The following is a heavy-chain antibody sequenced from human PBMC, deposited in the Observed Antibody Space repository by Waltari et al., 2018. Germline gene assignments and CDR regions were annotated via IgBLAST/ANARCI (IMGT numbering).Heavy chain of an antibody. CDR3: ARGERNGLDY. D-gene: IGHD1-26*01. V-gene: IGHV4-59*11. Sequence: QVQLQESGPGLVKPSATLSLTCTVSGVSISRQYWSWIRQSPGKGLEWIGYIFYIGSINYNPSLKRRVTISVDTSKSQFSLRLTSVTAADTAVYYCARGERNGLDYWGQGTLVTVSS. CDR2: IFYIGSI. CDR1: GVSISRQY. J-gene: IGHJ4*02.